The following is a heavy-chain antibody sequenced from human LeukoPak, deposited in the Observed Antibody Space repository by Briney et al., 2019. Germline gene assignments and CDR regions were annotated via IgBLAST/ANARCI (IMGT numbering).Heavy chain of an antibody. CDR1: GFTVSSNY. CDR2: IYSGGST. Sequence: GGSLRLSCAASGFTVSSNYMSWVRQAPGKGLEWVSVIYSGGSTYYADSVKGRFTISRDNSKNTLYLQMNSLRAEDTAVYYCAVAGYSSGWSSGGFDYWGQGTLVTISS. V-gene: IGHV3-53*01. J-gene: IGHJ4*02. D-gene: IGHD6-19*01. CDR3: AVAGYSSGWSSGGFDY.